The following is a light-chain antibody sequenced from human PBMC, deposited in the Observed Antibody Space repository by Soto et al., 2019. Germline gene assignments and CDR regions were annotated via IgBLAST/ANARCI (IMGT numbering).Light chain of an antibody. CDR3: QKYNSAPLT. Sequence: DIQMTQSPSSLSAFVGGRVTITCRASQGISNSLAWYQQKPGKGPKLLIYAASTLQSGVPSRFSGSGSGTDFTLTISSLLPEDVATYYCQKYNSAPLTFGPGTKVDIK. V-gene: IGKV1-27*01. J-gene: IGKJ3*01. CDR1: QGISNS. CDR2: AAS.